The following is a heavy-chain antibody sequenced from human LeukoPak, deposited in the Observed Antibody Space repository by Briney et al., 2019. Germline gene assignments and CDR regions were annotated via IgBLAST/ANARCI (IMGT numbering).Heavy chain of an antibody. Sequence: SETLSLTCIVSGNSITSDFWSWIRQSPGQGLEWIGYINYSGRSEYDPSLKSRVTISVDRSRKRVSLKMRSVTAADTAVYYCARLDCLSDECYNYWAVGALVTVSS. J-gene: IGHJ4*02. CDR1: GNSITSDF. V-gene: IGHV4-59*08. D-gene: IGHD2-21*01. CDR2: INYSGRS. CDR3: ARLDCLSDECYNY.